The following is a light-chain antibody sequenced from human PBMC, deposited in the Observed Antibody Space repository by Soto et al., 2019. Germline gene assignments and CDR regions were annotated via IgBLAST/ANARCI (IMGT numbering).Light chain of an antibody. CDR3: QQRNSWPPYT. Sequence: EIVLTQSPATLSLSPGERATLSCRASQSVDKYLAWYQQKPGQAPRLLIYDTSTRATGIPARFSGSGSGTDFTLTITSLEPEDFAVYYCQQRNSWPPYTFGQGTRLEIK. V-gene: IGKV3-11*01. CDR1: QSVDKY. J-gene: IGKJ2*01. CDR2: DTS.